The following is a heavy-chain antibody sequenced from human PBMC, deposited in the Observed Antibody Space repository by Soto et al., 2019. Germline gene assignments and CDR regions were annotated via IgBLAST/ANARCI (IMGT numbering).Heavy chain of an antibody. J-gene: IGHJ6*02. CDR1: GGSISSSNW. CDR2: IYHSGST. CDR3: ARDQVLAVDGRGYYYYGMDV. D-gene: IGHD6-19*01. Sequence: QVQLQESGPGLVKPSGTLSLTCAVSGGSISSSNWWSWVRQPPGKGLEWIGEIYHSGSTNYNPSLKSRVTISVDKYKKQFYLKLSYVTSADTAVYYCARDQVLAVDGRGYYYYGMDVWGQGTTVNVAS. V-gene: IGHV4-4*02.